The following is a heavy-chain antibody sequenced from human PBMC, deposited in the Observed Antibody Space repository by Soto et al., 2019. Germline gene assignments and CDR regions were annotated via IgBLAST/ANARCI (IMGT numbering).Heavy chain of an antibody. CDR3: ARARTSIAAAGRVSWFDP. D-gene: IGHD6-13*01. CDR1: GGSISSGGYY. CDR2: IYYSGST. J-gene: IGHJ5*02. Sequence: SETLSLTCTVSGGSISSGGYYWSWIRQHPGKGLEWIGYIYYSGSTYYNPSLKSRVTISVDTSKNQFSLKLSSVTAADTAVYYCARARTSIAAAGRVSWFDPWGQGTLVTSPQ. V-gene: IGHV4-31*03.